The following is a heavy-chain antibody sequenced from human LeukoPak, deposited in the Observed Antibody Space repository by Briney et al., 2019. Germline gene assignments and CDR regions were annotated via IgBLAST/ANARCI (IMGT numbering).Heavy chain of an antibody. CDR3: ARESNYYDSSGYLGSTHFDY. J-gene: IGHJ4*02. CDR2: MNPNSGNT. Sequence: GASVKVSCKASGYTFTSYNINWVRQATGQGLEWMGWMNPNSGNTGYAQTFQGRVTITRNTSISTAYMELSSLRSEDTAMYYCARESNYYDSSGYLGSTHFDYWGQGTLVTVSS. CDR1: GYTFTSYN. D-gene: IGHD3-22*01. V-gene: IGHV1-8*03.